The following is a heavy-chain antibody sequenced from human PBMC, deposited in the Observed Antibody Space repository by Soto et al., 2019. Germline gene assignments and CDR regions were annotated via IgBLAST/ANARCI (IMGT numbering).Heavy chain of an antibody. J-gene: IGHJ4*02. Sequence: VQLVESGGGLVQPGGSLRLSCAASGFTFSSYWMHWVRQAPGKGLVWVSRINSDGSSTSYADSVKGRFTISRDNAKNTLYLQMNSLRAEDTAVYYCARARPFYDYVWGSYRYEGSYFDYWGQGTLVTVSS. CDR2: INSDGSST. CDR3: ARARPFYDYVWGSYRYEGSYFDY. D-gene: IGHD3-16*02. CDR1: GFTFSSYW. V-gene: IGHV3-74*01.